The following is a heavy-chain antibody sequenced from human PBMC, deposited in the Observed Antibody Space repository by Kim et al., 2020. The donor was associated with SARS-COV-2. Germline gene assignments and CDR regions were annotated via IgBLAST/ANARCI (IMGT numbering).Heavy chain of an antibody. CDR1: GFTLSSYV. Sequence: GGSLRLSCAASGFTLSSYVMSWVRQAPGKGPEWVSVIDITSGTIYADSVKGRFTISRDNSKNSLHLQMNSLRAEDTAVYYCVKHVTGPTVASRAHFDYWGQGVLVTVSS. D-gene: IGHD3-9*01. V-gene: IGHV3-23*05. CDR3: VKHVTGPTVASRAHFDY. J-gene: IGHJ4*02. CDR2: IDITSGT.